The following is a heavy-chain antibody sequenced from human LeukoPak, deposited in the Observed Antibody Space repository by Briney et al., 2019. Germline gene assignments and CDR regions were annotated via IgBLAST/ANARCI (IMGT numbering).Heavy chain of an antibody. V-gene: IGHV3-21*01. CDR1: GFTFSSYS. D-gene: IGHD5-18*01. J-gene: IGHJ4*02. Sequence: GGSLTLSCAASGFTFSSYSMNWVRQAPGRGLEWVSSISSSSSYIYYADSVKGRFTISRDNAKNSLYLQMNSLRAEDTAVYYCARVRYSYGLTAYFDYWGQGILVTVSS. CDR3: ARVRYSYGLTAYFDY. CDR2: ISSSSSYI.